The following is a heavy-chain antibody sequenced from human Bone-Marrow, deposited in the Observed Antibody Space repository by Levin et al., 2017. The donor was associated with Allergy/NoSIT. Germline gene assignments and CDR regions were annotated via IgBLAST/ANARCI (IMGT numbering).Heavy chain of an antibody. CDR1: GFTFSNYE. V-gene: IGHV3-7*01. J-gene: IGHJ4*02. CDR3: ARSLDF. CDR2: INQDGSKK. Sequence: PGGSLRLSCAASGFTFSNYEMFWFRQAPGEGLQRVANINQDGSKKYYADSVKGRFSISRDNAQNSLYLQMNSLRAEDTAVYCCARSLDFWGQGTLVIVSS.